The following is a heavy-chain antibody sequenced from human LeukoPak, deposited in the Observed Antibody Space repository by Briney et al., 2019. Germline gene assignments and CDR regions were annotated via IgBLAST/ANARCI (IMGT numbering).Heavy chain of an antibody. J-gene: IGHJ4*02. D-gene: IGHD5-12*01. V-gene: IGHV3-23*01. CDR3: AKGLNGGYGFIDS. Sequence: PGRSLRLSCAASGLSLSSYSMTWVRQPPGKGLEWVSTVSDSGGSTYYADSVKGRVTITRNNSKSTVYLQMTSLRAEDTAVYYCAKGLNGGYGFIDSWGPGTLVTVSS. CDR1: GLSLSSYS. CDR2: VSDSGGST.